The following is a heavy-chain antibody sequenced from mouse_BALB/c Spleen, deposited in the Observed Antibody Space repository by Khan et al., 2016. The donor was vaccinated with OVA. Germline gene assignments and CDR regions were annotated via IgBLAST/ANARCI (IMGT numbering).Heavy chain of an antibody. D-gene: IGHD6-2*01. CDR2: IWAGGST. CDR3: ARSKYLASY. CDR1: GYSLTRYG. Sequence: QVQLKESGPGLVAPSQSLSITCTVYGYSLTRYGVHWVRQPPGKGLEWLGLIWAGGSTNYNWALMSRLSISIDTSKSLVFYIMNSLQTDDTALYYCARSKYLASYWGQGTTLTVSS. V-gene: IGHV2-9*02. J-gene: IGHJ2*01.